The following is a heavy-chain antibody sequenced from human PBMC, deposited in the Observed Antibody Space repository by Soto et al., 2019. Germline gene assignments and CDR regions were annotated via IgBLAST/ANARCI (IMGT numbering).Heavy chain of an antibody. CDR3: AKQDGRYSMGVEYYFDY. D-gene: IGHD2-15*01. J-gene: IGHJ4*02. CDR1: GFTFSSYA. Sequence: EVQLLESGGGLVQPGGSLRLSCAASGFTFSSYAMSWVRQAPGKGLEWVSAISGSGGSTYYADSVKGRFTISRDNSKNTLCLQMNSLRAEDTAVYYCAKQDGRYSMGVEYYFDYWGQGTLVTVSS. V-gene: IGHV3-23*01. CDR2: ISGSGGST.